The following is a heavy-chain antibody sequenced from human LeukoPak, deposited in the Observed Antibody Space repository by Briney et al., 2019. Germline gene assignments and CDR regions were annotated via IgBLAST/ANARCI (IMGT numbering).Heavy chain of an antibody. CDR2: FDPEDGET. D-gene: IGHD6-13*01. V-gene: IGHV1-24*01. Sequence: ASVKVSCKVSGYTLTELSMHWVRQALGKGFEWMGGFDPEDGETIYAQKFQGRVTMTEDTSTDTAYMELSSLRSEDTAVYYCATVLPTELAFDYWGQGTLVTVSS. CDR1: GYTLTELS. J-gene: IGHJ4*02. CDR3: ATVLPTELAFDY.